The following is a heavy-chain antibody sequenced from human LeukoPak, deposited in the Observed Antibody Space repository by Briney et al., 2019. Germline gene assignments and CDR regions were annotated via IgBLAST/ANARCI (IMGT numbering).Heavy chain of an antibody. CDR1: GGSISSSNYY. CDR2: IYYSGSI. V-gene: IGHV4-39*01. D-gene: IGHD2-15*01. J-gene: IGHJ4*02. CDR3: ARQRGYCSGGSCYGMFDY. Sequence: PSETLSLTCTVSGGSISSSNYYWGWIRQPPGKGLEWIGRIYYSGSIYYNPSLKSRVTISVDTSKNQFSLKLTSVTAADTAVYYCARQRGYCSGGSCYGMFDYWGQGTLVTVSS.